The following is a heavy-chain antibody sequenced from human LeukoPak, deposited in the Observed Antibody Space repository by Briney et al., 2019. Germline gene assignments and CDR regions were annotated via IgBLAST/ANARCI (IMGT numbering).Heavy chain of an antibody. D-gene: IGHD6-13*01. Sequence: PGGSLRLSCAASGFTFSSYAMHWDRQAPGKGLEWVAVISYDGGNKYYAGSVKGRFTISRDNSKSTLYLQMNSLRVEDTAVYYCARNFGPYSSTWYSEDYWGQGTLVTVSS. CDR1: GFTFSSYA. CDR2: ISYDGGNK. J-gene: IGHJ4*02. CDR3: ARNFGPYSSTWYSEDY. V-gene: IGHV3-30*04.